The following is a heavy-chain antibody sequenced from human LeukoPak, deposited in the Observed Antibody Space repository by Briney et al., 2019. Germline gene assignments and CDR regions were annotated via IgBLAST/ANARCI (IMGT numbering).Heavy chain of an antibody. V-gene: IGHV3-30*01. J-gene: IGHJ4*02. CDR2: ISYDGSNK. D-gene: IGHD6-25*01. CDR1: GFTFSSYA. Sequence: GRSLRLSCAASGFTFSSYAMHWVRQAPGKGLEWVAVISYDGSNKYYADSVKGRFTISRDNSKNTLHLQMNSLRAEDTAVYYCARASANDYWGQGTLVTVSS. CDR3: ARASANDY.